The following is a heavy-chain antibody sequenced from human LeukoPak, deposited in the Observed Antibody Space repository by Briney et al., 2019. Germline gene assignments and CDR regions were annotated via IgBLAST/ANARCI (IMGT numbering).Heavy chain of an antibody. Sequence: PSETLSLTCTVSGGSISSYYWSWIRQPPGKGLEWIGYIYYSGSTNYNPSLKSRVTISVDTSKNRFSLKLSSVTAADTAVYYGARRRGSYLDYWGQGTLVTVSS. CDR2: IYYSGST. V-gene: IGHV4-59*08. J-gene: IGHJ4*02. CDR1: GGSISSYY. CDR3: ARRRGSYLDY. D-gene: IGHD3-16*01.